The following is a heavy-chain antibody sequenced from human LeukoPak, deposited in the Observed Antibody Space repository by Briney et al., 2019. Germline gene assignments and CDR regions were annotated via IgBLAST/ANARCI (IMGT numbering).Heavy chain of an antibody. CDR2: ISSSSTTI. Sequence: PGGSLRLSCAASGFTFSTYSMNWVRRAPGKGLEWVSCISSSSTTIYFADSVKGRFTISRDNAKNSLYLQMNSLRAEDTAVYHCARRSYSHDAFDIWGQGTMVTVSS. CDR1: GFTFSTYS. D-gene: IGHD2-21*01. J-gene: IGHJ3*02. V-gene: IGHV3-48*01. CDR3: ARRSYSHDAFDI.